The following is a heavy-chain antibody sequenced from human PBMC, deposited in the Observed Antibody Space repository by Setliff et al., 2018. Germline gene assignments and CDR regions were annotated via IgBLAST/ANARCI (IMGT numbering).Heavy chain of an antibody. J-gene: IGHJ5*02. CDR3: ARAPQYSNFWYALSWFDP. CDR1: GGSFSGYH. Sequence: SETLSLTCAVYGGSFSGYHRSWIRQPPGKGLEWIGEISHSGDPNYNPSLKSRVTISLDTSKNQFSLKLTSVTAADTAVYYCARAPQYSNFWYALSWFDPWGQGTLVTVSS. CDR2: ISHSGDP. V-gene: IGHV4-34*01. D-gene: IGHD3-3*01.